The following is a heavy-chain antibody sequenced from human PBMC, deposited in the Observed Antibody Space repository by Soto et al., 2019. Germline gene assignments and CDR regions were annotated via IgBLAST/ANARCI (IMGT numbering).Heavy chain of an antibody. D-gene: IGHD3-10*01. Sequence: SETPSLTCTFSGFSLSSVCYYLRWIRPHPGKGLEWIGYIYYSGSTYYNPSLKSRVTISVDTSKNQFSLKLSSVTAADTAVYYCARKKKSRGADITMVGNWFDPLGQGTLVTVSS. CDR1: GFSLSSVCYY. CDR3: ARKKKSRGADITMVGNWFDP. CDR2: IYYSGST. J-gene: IGHJ5*02. V-gene: IGHV4-31*03.